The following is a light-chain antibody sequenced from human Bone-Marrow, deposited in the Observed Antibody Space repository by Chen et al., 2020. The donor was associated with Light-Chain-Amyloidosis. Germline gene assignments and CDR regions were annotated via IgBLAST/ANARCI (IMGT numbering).Light chain of an antibody. CDR2: VDD. J-gene: IGLJ3*02. CDR1: SGSIATNS. V-gene: IGLV6-57*01. CDR3: QSYQGSSQGV. Sequence: NFMLTQPHSVSESPGKTVIIPCTRSSGSIATNSVQRYQQRPGNSPTTVIYVDDQRPAGVPDRFSGSIDRSSNSASLTISELKTEDEADYYCQSYQGSSQGVFGGGTKLTVL.